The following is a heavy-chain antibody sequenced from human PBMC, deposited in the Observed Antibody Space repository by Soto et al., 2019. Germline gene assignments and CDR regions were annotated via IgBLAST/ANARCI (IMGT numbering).Heavy chain of an antibody. V-gene: IGHV3-74*01. D-gene: IGHD2-15*01. CDR1: GFTFSNYW. J-gene: IGHJ4*02. CDR2: INSDGSST. Sequence: EVQLAESGGGLVQPGGSLRLSCAVSGFTFSNYWMHWVRQAPGKGLVWVSRINSDGSSTSYADSVKGRFTISRDNAKNTLYLEINSLRAEDTAVYYCARGLSVGVPYWGQGTLVTVSS. CDR3: ARGLSVGVPY.